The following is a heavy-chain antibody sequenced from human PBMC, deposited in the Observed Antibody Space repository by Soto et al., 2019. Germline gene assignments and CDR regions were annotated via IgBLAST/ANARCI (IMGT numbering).Heavy chain of an antibody. CDR2: INHSGST. J-gene: IGHJ4*02. V-gene: IGHV4-34*01. CDR3: ARAGSFDY. CDR1: GGTFSGNY. D-gene: IGHD6-19*01. Sequence: SETLSLTCAVYGGTFSGNYWSWIRHPPGKGQEWIGEINHSGSTNYNPSIKSRVTISVDTSKNQFSLKLSSVTAVDTAVYYCARAGSFDYWGQGTLVTVSS.